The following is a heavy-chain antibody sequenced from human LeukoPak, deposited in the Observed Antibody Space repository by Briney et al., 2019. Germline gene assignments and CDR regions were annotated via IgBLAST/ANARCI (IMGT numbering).Heavy chain of an antibody. CDR3: ARCIAVAGTVAFDI. V-gene: IGHV1-69*13. J-gene: IGHJ3*02. Sequence: EASVKVSCKASGGTFSSYAISWVRQAPGQGLEWMGGIIPIFGTANYAQKFQGRVTITADESTSTAYMELSSLRSEDTAVYYCARCIAVAGTVAFDIWGQGTMVTVSS. CDR1: GGTFSSYA. D-gene: IGHD6-19*01. CDR2: IIPIFGTA.